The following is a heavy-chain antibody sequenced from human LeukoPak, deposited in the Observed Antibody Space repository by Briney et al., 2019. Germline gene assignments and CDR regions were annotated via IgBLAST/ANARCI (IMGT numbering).Heavy chain of an antibody. J-gene: IGHJ6*02. Sequence: SDTLSLTCTVSGDSISNYYWSWIRQPPGKGLEWIGYIYYSGSTNYNPSLKSRVTISVDTSKNQFSLKLSSVTAADTAVYYCARDRRQNWNYARGYYYGMDVWGQGTTVTVSS. CDR2: IYYSGST. CDR1: GDSISNYY. CDR3: ARDRRQNWNYARGYYYGMDV. D-gene: IGHD1-7*01. V-gene: IGHV4-59*01.